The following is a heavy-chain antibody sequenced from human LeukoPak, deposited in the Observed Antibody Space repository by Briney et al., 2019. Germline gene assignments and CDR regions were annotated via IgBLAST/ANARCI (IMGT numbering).Heavy chain of an antibody. Sequence: SETLSLTCSVSGGSIFADYWSWIRQPPGKGLEWIGYIYYSGSANYNPSLKSRITISVDTSKNKFSLRLRSVTAADTAIYYCARRTGSYFGQFDSWGQGTLVTVSS. CDR2: IYYSGSA. CDR3: ARRTGSYFGQFDS. CDR1: GGSIFADY. D-gene: IGHD3-10*01. J-gene: IGHJ4*02. V-gene: IGHV4-59*01.